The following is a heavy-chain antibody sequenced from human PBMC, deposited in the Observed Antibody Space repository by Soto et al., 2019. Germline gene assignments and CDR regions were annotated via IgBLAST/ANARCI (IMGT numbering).Heavy chain of an antibody. J-gene: IGHJ3*02. Sequence: QVQLVESGGGVVQPGRSLRLSCAASGFTFSSYGMHWVRQAPGKGLEWVAVISYDGSNKYYADSVKGRFTISRYNSKNTLYLQMNSLRAEDTSVYYWAKECYDSSGYYYVEAFDIWGQGTMVTVSS. V-gene: IGHV3-30*18. D-gene: IGHD3-22*01. CDR2: ISYDGSNK. CDR3: AKECYDSSGYYYVEAFDI. CDR1: GFTFSSYG.